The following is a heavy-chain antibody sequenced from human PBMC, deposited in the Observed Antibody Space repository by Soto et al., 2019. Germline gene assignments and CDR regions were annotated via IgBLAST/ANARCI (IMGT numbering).Heavy chain of an antibody. D-gene: IGHD6-19*01. CDR1: GYSFTSYW. V-gene: IGHV5-10-1*01. CDR2: IDPSDSYT. CDR3: ARPHGEWLATDDS. Sequence: GESLKISCKGSGYSFTSYWISWVRQMPGKGLEWMGRIDPSDSYTNYSPSFQGHVTISADKSISTAYLQWSSLKASDTAMYYCARPHGEWLATDDSWGQGTLVPVSS. J-gene: IGHJ4*02.